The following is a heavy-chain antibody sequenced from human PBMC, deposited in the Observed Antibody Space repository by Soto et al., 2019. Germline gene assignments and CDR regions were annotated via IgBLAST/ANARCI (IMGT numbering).Heavy chain of an antibody. CDR3: VSRDRSVRAFDI. Sequence: GGSLRLSCAASEFSVNSNHMNWVRQAPGKWLEWVSIIYAGGMTYFADSVRGRFTISRDISKNMVYPQMNSLRAEDTAVYYCVSRDRSVRAFDIWGQGTMVTVSS. CDR1: EFSVNSNH. J-gene: IGHJ3*02. V-gene: IGHV3-53*01. CDR2: IYAGGMT. D-gene: IGHD3-22*01.